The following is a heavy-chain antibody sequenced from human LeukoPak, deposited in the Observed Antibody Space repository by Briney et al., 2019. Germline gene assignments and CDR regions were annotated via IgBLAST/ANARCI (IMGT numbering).Heavy chain of an antibody. D-gene: IGHD2-15*01. CDR1: GYTLTELS. CDR3: ALGGGLRGWFDP. V-gene: IGHV1-24*01. CDR2: FDPEDGET. J-gene: IGHJ5*02. Sequence: ASVKVSCKVSGYTLTELSMHWVRQAPGKGLEWVEGFDPEDGETIYAQKFQGRVTMTEDTSTDTAYMEVSSLRSEDTAVYYCALGGGLRGWFDPWGQGTLVTVSS.